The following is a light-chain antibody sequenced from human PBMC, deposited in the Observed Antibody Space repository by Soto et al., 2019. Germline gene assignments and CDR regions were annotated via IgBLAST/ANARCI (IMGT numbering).Light chain of an antibody. CDR2: GAS. Sequence: EIVLTQSPGTLSLSPGERATLSCRASQSVSSSYLAWYQQKPGQAPRLLIYGASSRATGIPDRFSGSGSGTDFTRTISRLEPEDFAVYYCQQYANSLITFGQGTRLEIK. V-gene: IGKV3-20*01. J-gene: IGKJ5*01. CDR3: QQYANSLIT. CDR1: QSVSSSY.